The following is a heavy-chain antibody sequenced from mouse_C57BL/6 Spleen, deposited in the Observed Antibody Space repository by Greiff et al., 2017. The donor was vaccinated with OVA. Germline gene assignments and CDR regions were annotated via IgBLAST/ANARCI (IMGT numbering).Heavy chain of an antibody. CDR2: ISSGGSYT. CDR1: GFTFSSYG. CDR3: ARQPRGDYFDY. V-gene: IGHV5-6*01. Sequence: EVKLVESGGDLVKPGGSLKLSCAASGFTFSSYGMSWVRQTPDKRLEWVATISSGGSYTYYPDSVKGRFTISRDNAKNTLYLQMSSRKSEDTAMYYCARQPRGDYFDYWGQGTTLTVSS. J-gene: IGHJ2*01.